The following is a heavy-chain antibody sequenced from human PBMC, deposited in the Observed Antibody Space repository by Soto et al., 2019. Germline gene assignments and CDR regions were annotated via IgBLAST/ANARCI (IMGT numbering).Heavy chain of an antibody. CDR2: IYYSGST. J-gene: IGHJ5*02. Sequence: SETLSLTCTVSGGSISSYYWSWIRQPPGKGLEWIGYIYYSGSTNYNPSLKSRVTISVDTSKNQFSLKLSSVTAADTAVYYCATTGTYDILTGGPFDPWGQGTLVSVSS. CDR1: GGSISSYY. V-gene: IGHV4-59*08. CDR3: ATTGTYDILTGGPFDP. D-gene: IGHD3-9*01.